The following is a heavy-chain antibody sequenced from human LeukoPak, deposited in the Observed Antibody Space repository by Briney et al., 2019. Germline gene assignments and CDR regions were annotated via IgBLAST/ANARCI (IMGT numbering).Heavy chain of an antibody. CDR2: IIPILGIA. Sequence: EASVKVSCKASGGTFSSYAISWVRQAPGQGLEWMGRIIPILGIANYAQKFQGRVTITADKSTSTAYMELSSLRSEDTAVYYCARGPYCSSTSCYPTPPNWFDPWGQGTLVTVSS. J-gene: IGHJ5*02. V-gene: IGHV1-69*04. CDR1: GGTFSSYA. CDR3: ARGPYCSSTSCYPTPPNWFDP. D-gene: IGHD2-2*01.